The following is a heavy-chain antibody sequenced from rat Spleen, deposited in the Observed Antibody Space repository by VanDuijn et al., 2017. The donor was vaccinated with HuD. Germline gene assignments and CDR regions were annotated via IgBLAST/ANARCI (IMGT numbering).Heavy chain of an antibody. J-gene: IGHJ2*01. D-gene: IGHD1-6*01. CDR3: ATHLMYTTDYFDY. V-gene: IGHV5S10*01. CDR1: GFTFSDYA. CDR2: IIYDGSST. Sequence: EVQLVESGGGLVQPGNSLKLSCAASGFTFSDYAMAWVRQSPKKGLEWVATIIYDGSSTYYRDSVKGRFTISRDNAKSTLYLQMDSLRSEDTATYYCATHLMYTTDYFDYWGQGVMVTVSS.